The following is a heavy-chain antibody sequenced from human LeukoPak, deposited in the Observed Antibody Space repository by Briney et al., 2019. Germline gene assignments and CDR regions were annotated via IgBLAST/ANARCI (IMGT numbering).Heavy chain of an antibody. J-gene: IGHJ4*02. Sequence: GGSLRLSCAASRFTFSSYSMNWVRQAPGKGLEWVSYISSSSSTIYYADSVKGRFTISRDNAKNSLYLQMDSLRAEDTAVYYCARGSGIDYWGQGTLVTVSS. V-gene: IGHV3-48*01. CDR1: RFTFSSYS. CDR2: ISSSSSTI. D-gene: IGHD3-3*01. CDR3: ARGSGIDY.